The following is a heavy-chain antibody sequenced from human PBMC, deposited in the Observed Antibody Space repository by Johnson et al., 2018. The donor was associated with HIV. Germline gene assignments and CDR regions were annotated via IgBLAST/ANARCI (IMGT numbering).Heavy chain of an antibody. CDR3: ASGEDYGGNYGALDI. CDR2: ISYDGSKR. Sequence: SGFTFSDYWMSWVRQAPGKGLEWVAVISYDGSKRYYADSVRGRFTISRDNSKNTLYLQVNGLRVEDTAVFYCASGEDYGGNYGALDIWGQGTMVTVSS. V-gene: IGHV3-30*01. D-gene: IGHD4-23*01. J-gene: IGHJ3*02. CDR1: GFTFSDYW.